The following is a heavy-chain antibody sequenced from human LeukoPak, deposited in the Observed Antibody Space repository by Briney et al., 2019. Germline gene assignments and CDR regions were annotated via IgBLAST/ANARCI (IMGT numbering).Heavy chain of an antibody. J-gene: IGHJ3*02. D-gene: IGHD6-19*01. CDR3: ARERGTLAVAGDAVDI. Sequence: ASVKVSCKASGYTFTGFYMHWVRQAPGEGLEWMGWINPNSGGTKYAQKFQGRVTMTRDTSINTAYMEVRRLTSDDTAVYYCARERGTLAVAGDAVDIWGQGTMVTVSS. CDR1: GYTFTGFY. CDR2: INPNSGGT. V-gene: IGHV1-2*02.